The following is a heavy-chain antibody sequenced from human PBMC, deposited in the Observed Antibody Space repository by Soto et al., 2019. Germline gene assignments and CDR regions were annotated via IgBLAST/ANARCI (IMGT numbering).Heavy chain of an antibody. CDR3: ARAGGIAAAGPPYYYSGLDV. D-gene: IGHD6-13*01. V-gene: IGHV1-46*01. Sequence: QVQLVQSGPEVKKPGASVKVSCKASGYTFSGYYMHWVRQAPGQGLEWMGWINPSEGSTTSAQKFQGRVTMTRDTSRSTFYIELSSLRSEDTAIYYCARAGGIAAAGPPYYYSGLDVWGQGTTVTVSS. J-gene: IGHJ6*02. CDR1: GYTFSGYY. CDR2: INPSEGST.